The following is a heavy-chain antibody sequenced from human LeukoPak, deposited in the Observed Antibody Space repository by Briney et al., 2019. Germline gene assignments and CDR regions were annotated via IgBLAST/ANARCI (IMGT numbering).Heavy chain of an antibody. V-gene: IGHV3-7*01. CDR1: GFTFSNYQ. CDR2: IKQDGTEK. J-gene: IGHJ4*02. Sequence: GGSLTLSCAASGFTFSNYQMSWVRQAPGKGLEWVANIKQDGTEKYYVDSVKGRFTISRDNSKKSLFLQMNTLRAEDTAVYHCATGGVTTVTAWGQGTLVTVSS. CDR3: ATGGVTTVTA. D-gene: IGHD4-17*01.